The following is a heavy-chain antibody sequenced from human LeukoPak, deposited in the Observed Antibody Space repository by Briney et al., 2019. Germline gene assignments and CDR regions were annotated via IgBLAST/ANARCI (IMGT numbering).Heavy chain of an antibody. CDR3: ARDGGGPYYYDSSGYYSD. J-gene: IGHJ4*02. Sequence: GGPLRLSCAASGFTFSSYAMSWVRQAPGKGLEWVAVISYDGSNKYYADSVKGRFTISRDNSKNTLYLQMNSLRAEDTAVYYCARDGGGPYYYDSSGYYSDWGQGTLVTASS. D-gene: IGHD3-22*01. CDR2: ISYDGSNK. V-gene: IGHV3-30*01. CDR1: GFTFSSYA.